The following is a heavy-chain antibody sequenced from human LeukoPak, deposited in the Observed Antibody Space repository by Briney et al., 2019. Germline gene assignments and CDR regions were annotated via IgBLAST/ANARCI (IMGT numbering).Heavy chain of an antibody. CDR3: ARGAVGATHTEYFQH. Sequence: PGGSLRLSCAASGFTFSTYSMNWVRQAPGKGLEWLSSISSNSRTMYYADSVKGRFTISRDNAKNSLYLQMNSLRAEDTAVYYCARGAVGATHTEYFQHWGQGTLVTVSS. CDR2: ISSNSRTM. J-gene: IGHJ1*01. CDR1: GFTFSTYS. V-gene: IGHV3-48*01. D-gene: IGHD1-26*01.